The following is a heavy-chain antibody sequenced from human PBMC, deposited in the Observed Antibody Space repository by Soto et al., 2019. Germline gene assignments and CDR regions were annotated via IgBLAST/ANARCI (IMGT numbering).Heavy chain of an antibody. CDR2: IFPGDFDT. D-gene: IGHD2-15*01. V-gene: IGHV5-51*01. Sequence: PGESLKISCKGFGYTFNAYWIGWVRQMPAKGLEWMGVIFPGDFDTRYSPSFEGQVTISADKSSSTAYLQWNNLKASDSAMYYCGRLGYIVTAVTVPTGPVDTWGQGTPVTVSS. J-gene: IGHJ5*02. CDR3: GRLGYIVTAVTVPTGPVDT. CDR1: GYTFNAYW.